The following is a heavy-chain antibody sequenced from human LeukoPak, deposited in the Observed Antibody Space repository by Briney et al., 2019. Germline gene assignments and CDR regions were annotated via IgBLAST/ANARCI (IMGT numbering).Heavy chain of an antibody. CDR3: ARDRGVYSRTLED. V-gene: IGHV3-53*01. D-gene: IGHD6-13*01. CDR2: IYSGGTT. J-gene: IGHJ4*02. CDR1: GFTVSNDY. Sequence: GGSLRLSCAASGFTVSNDYMSWVRQPPGKGLEWVSVIYSGGTTYFADSVKGRFTVSRDSSKNALYLQMNSLRAEDTAVYYCARDRGVYSRTLEDWGQGTLVTVSS.